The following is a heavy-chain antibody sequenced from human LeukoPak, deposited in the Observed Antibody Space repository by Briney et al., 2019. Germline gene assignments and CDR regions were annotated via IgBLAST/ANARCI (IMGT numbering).Heavy chain of an antibody. CDR2: INPNSGGT. J-gene: IGHJ4*02. Sequence: ASVKVSCKASGYTFTGYYMHWVRQAPGQGLEWMGWINPNSGGTNYAQKFQGRVTMTRDTSISTAYMELSRLRSDDTAVYYCARDFYDSSGYSLYFDYWGQGTLVTVSS. V-gene: IGHV1-2*02. D-gene: IGHD3-22*01. CDR3: ARDFYDSSGYSLYFDY. CDR1: GYTFTGYY.